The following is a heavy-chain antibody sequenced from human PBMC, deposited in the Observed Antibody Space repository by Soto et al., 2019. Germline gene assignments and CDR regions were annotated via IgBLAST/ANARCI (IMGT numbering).Heavy chain of an antibody. CDR1: GFTFSSYA. V-gene: IGHV3-30-3*01. D-gene: IGHD6-25*01. J-gene: IGHJ2*01. CDR3: ASSAVEAFDL. Sequence: ESVGGVVQPGRSLRLSCAASGFTFSSYAMHWVRQAPGKGLEWVAVISYDGSNKHYADSVKGRFTISRDNSKNTLYLQMNSLRAEDTAVYCCASSAVEAFDLWGRGTLVTVSS. CDR2: ISYDGSNK.